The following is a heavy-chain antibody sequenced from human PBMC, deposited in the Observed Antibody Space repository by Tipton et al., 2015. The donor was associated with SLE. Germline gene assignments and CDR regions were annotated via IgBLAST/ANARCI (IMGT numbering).Heavy chain of an antibody. Sequence: TLSLTCAVYGGSFSGYYWSWIRQPPGKGLELIGEINHSGSTNYNPSLKSRVTISVDTSKNQFSLKLSSVTAADTAVYYCARGLGVVVAVAFDIWGQGTMVTVSS. J-gene: IGHJ3*02. D-gene: IGHD2-15*01. V-gene: IGHV4-34*01. CDR1: GGSFSGYY. CDR2: INHSGST. CDR3: ARGLGVVVAVAFDI.